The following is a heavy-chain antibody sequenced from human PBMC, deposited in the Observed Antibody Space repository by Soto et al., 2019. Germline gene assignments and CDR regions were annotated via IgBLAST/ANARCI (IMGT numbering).Heavy chain of an antibody. J-gene: IGHJ5*02. D-gene: IGHD3-22*01. V-gene: IGHV5-51*01. CDR2: IYPGDSDT. CDR3: ARRGAYYYDSSGFWFDP. CDR1: GYSFTSYW. Sequence: VSCKGSGYSFTSYWIGWVRQMPGKGLEWMGIIYPGDSDTRYSPSFQGEVTSSADKSISTAYLQWSSLKASDTAMYYCARRGAYYYDSSGFWFDPWGQGTLVTVSS.